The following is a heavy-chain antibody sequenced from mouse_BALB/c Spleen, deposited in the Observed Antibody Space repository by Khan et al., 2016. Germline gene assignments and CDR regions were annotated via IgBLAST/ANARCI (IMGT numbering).Heavy chain of an antibody. CDR1: GASITSGY. J-gene: IGHJ2*01. D-gene: IGHD2-3*01. V-gene: IGHV3-8*02. CDR2: INSGGRT. CDR3: AKHDGYYFDY. Sequence: EVQLQESGPSLVKPSQTLSLTCSVTGASITSGYWNWIRKFPGNKLEYMGYINSGGRTYYNPSLTSGISITRDTSKNQYYLQLNSVTTESTATYYCAKHDGYYFDYSGQGTTLTVSS.